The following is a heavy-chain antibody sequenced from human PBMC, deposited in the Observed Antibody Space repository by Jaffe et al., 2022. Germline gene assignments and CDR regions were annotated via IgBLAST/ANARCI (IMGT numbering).Heavy chain of an antibody. CDR3: AREGASSSWKDAFDI. CDR2: ISSSSSYI. D-gene: IGHD6-13*01. Sequence: EVQLVESGGGLVKPGGSLRLSCAASGFTFSSYSMNWVRQAPGKGLEWVSSISSSSSYIYYADSVKGRFTISRDNAKNSLYLQMNSLRAEDTAVYYCAREGASSSWKDAFDIWGQGTMVTVSS. V-gene: IGHV3-21*01. J-gene: IGHJ3*02. CDR1: GFTFSSYS.